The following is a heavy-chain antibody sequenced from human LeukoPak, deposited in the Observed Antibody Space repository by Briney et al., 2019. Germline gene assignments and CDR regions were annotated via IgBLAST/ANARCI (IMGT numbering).Heavy chain of an antibody. V-gene: IGHV3-7*05. CDR3: ASAMKGAFDI. J-gene: IGHJ3*02. Sequence: PGGPLGLSCAASGFTFSIYWMSWVRQAPGKGLEWVANIKQDGSEKYCVDSVKGRFTISRDNAKNSLYLQMNSVRAEDTAVYYCASAMKGAFDIWGQGTMVTVSS. CDR2: IKQDGSEK. CDR1: GFTFSIYW.